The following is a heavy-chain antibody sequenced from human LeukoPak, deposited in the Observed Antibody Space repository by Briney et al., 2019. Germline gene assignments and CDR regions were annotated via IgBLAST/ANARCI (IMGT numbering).Heavy chain of an antibody. D-gene: IGHD3-22*01. Sequence: GGSLRLSCAASGFTFSSYAMSWVRQAPGKGLEWVSGISTGGGSTSYADSVKGRFTISRDNPRNTLYMQMNSLGAEDTAVYYCAIMHRYYDGSGYWVQWGQGTLVTVSS. V-gene: IGHV3-23*01. CDR2: ISTGGGST. CDR1: GFTFSSYA. CDR3: AIMHRYYDGSGYWVQ. J-gene: IGHJ4*02.